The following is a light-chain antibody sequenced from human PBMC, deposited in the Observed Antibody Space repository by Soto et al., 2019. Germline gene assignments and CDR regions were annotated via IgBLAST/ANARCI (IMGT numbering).Light chain of an antibody. V-gene: IGKV3-15*01. CDR2: GAS. J-gene: IGKJ2*01. Sequence: ETVMTQSPATLAVSPGERVTLSCRASQNVTTKLAWYQQKPGQGPRLLIYGASIRATGIPARFSGSGSVTEFTLTISSLQPEDFAVYFCQQYNYWLVYTFGQGTKLEIK. CDR1: QNVTTK. CDR3: QQYNYWLVYT.